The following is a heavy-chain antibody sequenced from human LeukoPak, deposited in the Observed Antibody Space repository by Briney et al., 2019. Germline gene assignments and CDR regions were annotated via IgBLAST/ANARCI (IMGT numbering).Heavy chain of an antibody. CDR2: IIPILGIA. D-gene: IGHD3-10*01. Sequence: SVKVSCKASGGTFSSYAISWVRQAPGQGLEWMGRIIPILGIANYAQKFQGRVTITADKSTSTAYMELSSLRSEDTAVYYCASDRRDYYGSGKGGYWGQGTPVTVSS. CDR3: ASDRRDYYGSGKGGY. CDR1: GGTFSSYA. J-gene: IGHJ4*02. V-gene: IGHV1-69*04.